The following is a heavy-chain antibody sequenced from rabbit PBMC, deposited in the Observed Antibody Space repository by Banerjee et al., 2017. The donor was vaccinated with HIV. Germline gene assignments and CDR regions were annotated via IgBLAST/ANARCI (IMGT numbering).Heavy chain of an antibody. CDR3: ARYGAYGYAPFNF. Sequence: QEQLVESGGDLVKPGASLTLTCTASGFSFSSSYFMCWIRQAPGKGLEWIACIYTAGSGTTYYASWAKGRFTISKTSSTTVTLQMTSLTAADTATYFCARYGAYGYAPFNFWGPGTLVTVS. CDR1: GFSFSSSYF. J-gene: IGHJ4*01. CDR2: IYTAGSGTT. V-gene: IGHV1S45*01. D-gene: IGHD6-1*01.